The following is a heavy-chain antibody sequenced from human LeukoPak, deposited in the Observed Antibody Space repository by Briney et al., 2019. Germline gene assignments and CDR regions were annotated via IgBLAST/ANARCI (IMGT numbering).Heavy chain of an antibody. Sequence: ASVTVSCKASGYSFTNYYIHWVRQAPGQGLEWMGIVNPSGGSTTYAQEFQGRVTMTRDTSTSTAYMELRSLRSDDTAVYYCARAGGTLLIDYWGQGTLVTVSS. CDR2: VNPSGGST. CDR1: GYSFTNYY. CDR3: ARAGGTLLIDY. D-gene: IGHD3-16*01. V-gene: IGHV1-46*01. J-gene: IGHJ4*02.